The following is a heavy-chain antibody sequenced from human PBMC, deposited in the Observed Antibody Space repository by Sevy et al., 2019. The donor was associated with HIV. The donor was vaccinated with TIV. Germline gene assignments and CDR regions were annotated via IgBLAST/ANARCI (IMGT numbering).Heavy chain of an antibody. CDR2: ISASGGST. D-gene: IGHD2-8*02. CDR1: GFTFSSYV. Sequence: GGSLRLSCTASGFTFSSYVISWVRQAPGKGLEWVATISASGGSTYYADSVKGRFTISRDNSKKNVYLDMNSLRAEDKAIFDCAKEETTGDIWGQGTLVTVSS. CDR3: AKEETTGDI. V-gene: IGHV3-23*01. J-gene: IGHJ4*02.